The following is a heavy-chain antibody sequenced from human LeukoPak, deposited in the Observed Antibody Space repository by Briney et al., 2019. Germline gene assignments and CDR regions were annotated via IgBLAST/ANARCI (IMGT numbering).Heavy chain of an antibody. CDR1: GFTFSSYW. CDR2: IKQDGSEK. D-gene: IGHD4-17*01. V-gene: IGHV3-7*01. CDR3: ARECNGDFYGMDV. Sequence: GGSLRLSCAASGFTFSSYWMSWVRQAPGKGLEWVANIKQDGSEKYYVDSVKGRFTISRDNAKNSLYLQMNSLRAEDTAVYYCARECNGDFYGMDVWGQGTTVTVSS. J-gene: IGHJ6*02.